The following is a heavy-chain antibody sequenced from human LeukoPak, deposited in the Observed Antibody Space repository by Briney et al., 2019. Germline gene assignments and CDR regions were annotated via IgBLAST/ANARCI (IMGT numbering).Heavy chain of an antibody. J-gene: IGHJ4*02. CDR3: ARSSRSWSTFDY. CDR1: GGSISSYY. CDR2: IYYSGST. D-gene: IGHD6-13*01. Sequence: SETLSLACTVAGGSISSYYCSWIRQPPGKGLEWIGYIYYSGSTNYNPSLKSRVTISVDTSKNQFSLKLSSVTAADTAVYYCARSSRSWSTFDYWGQGTLVTVSS. V-gene: IGHV4-59*01.